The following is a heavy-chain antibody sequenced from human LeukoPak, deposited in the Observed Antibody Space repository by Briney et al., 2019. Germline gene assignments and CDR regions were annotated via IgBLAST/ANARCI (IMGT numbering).Heavy chain of an antibody. CDR3: AKGDYDSSGVYDAFDI. CDR2: ISGSGGST. Sequence: ETLSLTCTVSGGSISSSSYYWGWIRQPPGKGLEWVSAISGSGGSTYYADSVKGRFTISRDNSKNTLYLQMNSLRAEDTAVYYCAKGDYDSSGVYDAFDIWGQGTMVTVSS. D-gene: IGHD3-22*01. J-gene: IGHJ3*02. V-gene: IGHV3-23*01. CDR1: GGSISSSSYY.